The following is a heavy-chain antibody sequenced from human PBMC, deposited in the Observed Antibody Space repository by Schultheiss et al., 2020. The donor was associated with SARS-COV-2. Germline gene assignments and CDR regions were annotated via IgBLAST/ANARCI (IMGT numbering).Heavy chain of an antibody. CDR3: ARMSYSSSWRDYYYYGMDV. Sequence: SQTLSLTCAVYGGSFSGYYWSWIRQPPGKGLEWIGEINHSGSTNYNPSLKSRVTISVDTSKNQFSLKLSSVTAADTAVYYCARMSYSSSWRDYYYYGMDVWGQGTTVTVAS. D-gene: IGHD6-13*01. CDR2: INHSGST. J-gene: IGHJ6*02. CDR1: GGSFSGYY. V-gene: IGHV4-34*09.